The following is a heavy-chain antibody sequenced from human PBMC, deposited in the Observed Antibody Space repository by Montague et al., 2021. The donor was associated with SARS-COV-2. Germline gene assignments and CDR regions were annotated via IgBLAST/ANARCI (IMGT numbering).Heavy chain of an antibody. J-gene: IGHJ4*02. V-gene: IGHV3-30*04. CDR2: IPYDRSNN. Sequence: SLRLSCAASGFTFSSYSMHWVRQAPGKGLEWVAVIPYDRSNNSYLDSVKGRFTISRDNSKNTLFLQMNSLRAEDTAVYYCALPPPGLMVRGVMAPFDFWGQGTLVTVSS. CDR1: GFTFSSYS. CDR3: ALPPPGLMVRGVMAPFDF. D-gene: IGHD3-10*01.